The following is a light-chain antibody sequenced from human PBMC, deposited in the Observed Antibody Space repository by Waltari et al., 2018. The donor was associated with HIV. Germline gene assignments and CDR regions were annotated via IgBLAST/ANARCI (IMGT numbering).Light chain of an antibody. J-gene: IGKJ2*01. Sequence: DIQMTQSPSTLSASVGDRVTITCRTNQIISNWLAWYQQKPGKAPKLLIYKASRLESGVPSRCSGSGSGTEFTLTISSLQHEDFATYYCQQYNSYSMYTFGQGTKLEIK. V-gene: IGKV1-5*03. CDR2: KAS. CDR1: QIISNW. CDR3: QQYNSYSMYT.